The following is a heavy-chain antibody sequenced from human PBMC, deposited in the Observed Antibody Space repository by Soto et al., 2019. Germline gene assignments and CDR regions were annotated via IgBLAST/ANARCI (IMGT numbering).Heavy chain of an antibody. CDR2: IYYSGSI. D-gene: IGHD3-9*01. CDR1: GGSISSGGYY. CDR3: ARANYDILTGYSYFDY. V-gene: IGHV4-31*03. Sequence: SETLSLTCTVSGGSISSGGYYWSWIRQHPGKGLEWIGYIYYSGSIYYNPSLKSRVTISVDTSKNQFSLKLSSVTAADTAVYYCARANYDILTGYSYFDYWGQGTLGTVSS. J-gene: IGHJ4*02.